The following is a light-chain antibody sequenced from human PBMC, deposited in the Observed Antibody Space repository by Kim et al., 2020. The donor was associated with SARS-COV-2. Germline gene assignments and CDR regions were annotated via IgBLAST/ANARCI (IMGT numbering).Light chain of an antibody. CDR2: VAS. J-gene: IGKJ4*01. V-gene: IGKV3-20*01. Sequence: EIVLTQSPGTLSLSPGESATLSSRASQSVTSSYLAWYQHKPGQAPRLLIYVASSRATGIADRFSGSGSGTDFTLTISRLEPEDYAVYYCQQYSSSRGTFGGGTKVDIK. CDR1: QSVTSSY. CDR3: QQYSSSRGT.